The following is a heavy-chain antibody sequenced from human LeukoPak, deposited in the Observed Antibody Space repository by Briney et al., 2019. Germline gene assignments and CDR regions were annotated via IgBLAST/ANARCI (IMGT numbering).Heavy chain of an antibody. D-gene: IGHD5-18*01. CDR3: ARSYSYGYFDY. V-gene: IGHV4-59*01. Sequence: PSETLSLTCTVSGESISGFYWTWIRQPPGKGLEWIGYIYYSGSTNYNPSLKSRVTISVDTSKNQFSLKLSSVTAADTAVYYCARSYSYGYFDYWGQGTLVTVSS. CDR1: GESISGFY. J-gene: IGHJ4*02. CDR2: IYYSGST.